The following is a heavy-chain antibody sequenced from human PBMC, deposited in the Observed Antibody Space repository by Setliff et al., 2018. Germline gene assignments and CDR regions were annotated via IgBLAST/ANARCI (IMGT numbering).Heavy chain of an antibody. CDR3: ARTCSGSGCYAGLES. V-gene: IGHV3-30*03. CDR2: ISDDGGNK. Sequence: PGGSLRLSCAASGFTFSTYRMHWVRQAPGKGLEWVAVISDDGGNKYHADSVKGRFATSRDNSKNTLYLQMNSLRPEDTAGYYCARTCSGSGCYAGLESWGQGTPVTVSS. CDR1: GFTFSTYR. J-gene: IGHJ4*02. D-gene: IGHD2-15*01.